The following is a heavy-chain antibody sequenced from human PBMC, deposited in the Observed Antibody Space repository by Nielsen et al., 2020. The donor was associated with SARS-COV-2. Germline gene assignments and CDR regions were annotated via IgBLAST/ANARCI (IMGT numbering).Heavy chain of an antibody. D-gene: IGHD3-16*01. V-gene: IGHV4-39*07. CDR2: INHSGST. CDR1: GGSISSSSYY. Sequence: GSLRLSCTVSGGSISSSSYYWSWIRQPPGKGLEWIGEINHSGSTNYNPSLKSRVTISVDTSKKQFSLKLRSVTAADTAVYYCAGDKRGSVDAFDIWGQGTVVTVSS. CDR3: AGDKRGSVDAFDI. J-gene: IGHJ3*02.